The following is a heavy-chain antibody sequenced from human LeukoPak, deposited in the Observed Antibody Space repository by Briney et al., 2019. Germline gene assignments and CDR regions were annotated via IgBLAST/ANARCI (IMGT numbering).Heavy chain of an antibody. CDR3: ATGLSNFAYFDY. Sequence: GGSLRLSCAASGFTFSTYGMHWVRQAPGKGLEWVTFVWYDGSDKYYADSVKGRFTISRDNSKNTLFLQMNSLRTEDTAVYYCATGLSNFAYFDYWGQGTLVTVSS. J-gene: IGHJ4*02. D-gene: IGHD4-11*01. CDR2: VWYDGSDK. CDR1: GFTFSTYG. V-gene: IGHV3-30*02.